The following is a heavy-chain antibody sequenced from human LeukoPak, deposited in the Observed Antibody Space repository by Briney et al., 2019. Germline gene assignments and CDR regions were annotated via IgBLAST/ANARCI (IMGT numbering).Heavy chain of an antibody. D-gene: IGHD2-2*01. CDR1: GYTFTSYH. Sequence: GASVQVSCKTSGYTFTSYHMHWVRQAPGQGLEWVAIIKSTGDTTVYAQKFQGRVTVTRDTSTSTVYMDLSSLSSEGTAVYYCVREDAHTYYFDFWGPGTLVTVSS. J-gene: IGHJ4*02. CDR3: VREDAHTYYFDF. V-gene: IGHV1-46*01. CDR2: IKSTGDTT.